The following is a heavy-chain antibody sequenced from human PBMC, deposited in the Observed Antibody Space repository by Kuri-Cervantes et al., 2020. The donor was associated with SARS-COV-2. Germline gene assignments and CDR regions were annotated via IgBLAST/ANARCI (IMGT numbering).Heavy chain of an antibody. Sequence: GGSLRLSCAASGFTFSDYYMSWIRQAPGKGLEWVSYISSSGSTIYYADSVKGRFTISRDNAKNSLYLQMNSLRAEDTAVYYCASVRGYGDYVFDYWGQGTLVTVSS. J-gene: IGHJ4*02. D-gene: IGHD4-17*01. V-gene: IGHV3-11*04. CDR2: ISSSGSTI. CDR3: ASVRGYGDYVFDY. CDR1: GFTFSDYY.